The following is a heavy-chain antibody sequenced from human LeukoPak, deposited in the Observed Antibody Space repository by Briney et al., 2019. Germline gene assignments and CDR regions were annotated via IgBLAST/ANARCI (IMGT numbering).Heavy chain of an antibody. J-gene: IGHJ5*02. Sequence: SETLSLSCTVSIGSISSYYWSWIRQPPGKGLEWIGYIYYSGSTNYNPSLKSPVTLSVDTSKNQFSLKLSSLTAADTLVYYCARAIVVVPAAIRDGWFDPWGQGTLVTVSS. CDR1: IGSISSYY. V-gene: IGHV4-59*01. D-gene: IGHD2-2*01. CDR3: ARAIVVVPAAIRDGWFDP. CDR2: IYYSGST.